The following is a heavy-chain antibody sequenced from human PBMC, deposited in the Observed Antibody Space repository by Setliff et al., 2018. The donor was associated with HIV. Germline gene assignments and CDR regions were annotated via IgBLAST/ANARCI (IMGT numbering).Heavy chain of an antibody. D-gene: IGHD6-6*01. J-gene: IGHJ1*01. Sequence: GASVKVSCKASGYTFTDYFIHWVRQAPGQGLEWMGIINPTGGNTDYAQKFQGRVTMTRDTSTSTVYMELSSLRSEGTAVYYCARDPAPSSSASYFQHWGQGTPVTVSS. V-gene: IGHV1-46*01. CDR3: ARDPAPSSSASYFQH. CDR1: GYTFTDYF. CDR2: INPTGGNT.